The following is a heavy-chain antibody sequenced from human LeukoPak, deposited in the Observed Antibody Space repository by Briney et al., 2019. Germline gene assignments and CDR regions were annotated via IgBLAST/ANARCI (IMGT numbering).Heavy chain of an antibody. D-gene: IGHD5-18*01. J-gene: IGHJ4*02. CDR3: AKERASRGYSYGYEFDY. V-gene: IGHV3-30-3*01. CDR1: GFTFSSYA. Sequence: GRSLRLSCAASGFTFSSYAMHWVRQAPGKGLEWVAVISYDGSNKYYADSVKGRFTISRDNSKNTLYLQMNSLRAEDTAVYYCAKERASRGYSYGYEFDYWGQGTLVTVSS. CDR2: ISYDGSNK.